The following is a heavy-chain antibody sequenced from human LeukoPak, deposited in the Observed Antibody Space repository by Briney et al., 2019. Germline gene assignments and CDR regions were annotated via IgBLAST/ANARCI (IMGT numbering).Heavy chain of an antibody. CDR3: ARDGIRLGYSSSFAFDY. J-gene: IGHJ4*02. Sequence: GGSLRLSCAASGFTFSSYWMSWVRQAPGKGLEWVANIKQDGSEKHYVDSVKGRFTISRDNAKNSLYLQMNSLRAEDTAVYYCARDGIRLGYSSSFAFDYWGQGTLVTVSS. CDR2: IKQDGSEK. V-gene: IGHV3-7*01. D-gene: IGHD6-6*01. CDR1: GFTFSSYW.